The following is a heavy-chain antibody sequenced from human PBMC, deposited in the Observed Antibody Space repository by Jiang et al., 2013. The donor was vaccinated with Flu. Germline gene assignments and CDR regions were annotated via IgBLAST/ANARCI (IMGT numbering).Heavy chain of an antibody. CDR1: GYTFTNHA. D-gene: IGHD1-26*01. V-gene: IGHV1-3*04. Sequence: GAEVKKPGASVKVSCKASGYTFTNHAIHWVRQAPGQRLEWMGWINTGNGDTKYSQKFQGRVTLTRDTSANTAYVELSSLTFEDTAVYYCARREVRHFDYWGQGTLVTVSS. J-gene: IGHJ4*02. CDR3: ARREVRHFDY. CDR2: INTGNGDT.